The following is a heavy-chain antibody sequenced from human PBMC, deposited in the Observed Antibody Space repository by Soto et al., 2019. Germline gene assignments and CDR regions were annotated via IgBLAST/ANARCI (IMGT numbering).Heavy chain of an antibody. D-gene: IGHD6-19*01. Sequence: GGSLRLSCAASGFTFSSYGMHWVRQAPGKGLEWVAVISYDGSNKYYADSVKGRFTISRANSKNTLYLQMNSLRAEDTAVYYCAKEDSSGLYDYWGQGSLVIVSS. V-gene: IGHV3-30*18. CDR1: GFTFSSYG. CDR3: AKEDSSGLYDY. J-gene: IGHJ4*02. CDR2: ISYDGSNK.